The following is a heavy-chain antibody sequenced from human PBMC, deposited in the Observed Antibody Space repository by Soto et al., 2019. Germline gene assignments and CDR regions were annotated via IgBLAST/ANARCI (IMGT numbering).Heavy chain of an antibody. CDR2: IYYSGST. J-gene: IGHJ5*02. CDR1: GGSISSYY. Sequence: SETLSLTCTVSGGSISSYYWSWIRQPPGKGLEWIGYIYYSGSTNYNPSLKSRVTISVDTSKNQFSLKLSSVTAADTAVYYCARLYRAEIYNWFDPWGQGTLVTVSS. D-gene: IGHD3-16*02. V-gene: IGHV4-59*08. CDR3: ARLYRAEIYNWFDP.